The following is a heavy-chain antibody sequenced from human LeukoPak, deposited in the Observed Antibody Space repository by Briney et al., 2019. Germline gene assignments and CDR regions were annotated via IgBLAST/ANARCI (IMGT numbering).Heavy chain of an antibody. J-gene: IGHJ4*02. V-gene: IGHV3-11*06. CDR3: ARSVLYSSTSFPDY. CDR2: ISSSTGYT. CDR1: GFTFSDYY. D-gene: IGHD6-13*01. Sequence: GGSLRLSCAASGFTFSDYYMTWIRQAPGKGLEWVSYISSSTGYTNYADSVKGRFTISRDNAKNLPYLQMNSLGAEDTAVYYCARSVLYSSTSFPDYWGQGTLVTVSS.